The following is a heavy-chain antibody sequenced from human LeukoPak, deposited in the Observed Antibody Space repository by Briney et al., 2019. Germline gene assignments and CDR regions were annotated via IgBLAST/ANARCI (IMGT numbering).Heavy chain of an antibody. CDR2: INHSGST. V-gene: IGHV4-34*01. Sequence: SETLSLTCAVYGGSFSGYYWSWIRQPPGKGLEWIGEINHSGSTNYNPSLKSRVTISVDTSKNQFSLKLSSVTAADTAVYYCARGPLNSGSHRLLRKFDYWGQGTLVTVSS. CDR3: ARGPLNSGSHRLLRKFDY. D-gene: IGHD1-26*01. CDR1: GGSFSGYY. J-gene: IGHJ4*02.